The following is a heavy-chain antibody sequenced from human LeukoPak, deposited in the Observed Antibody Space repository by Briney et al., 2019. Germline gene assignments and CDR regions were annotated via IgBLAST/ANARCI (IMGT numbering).Heavy chain of an antibody. J-gene: IGHJ3*02. V-gene: IGHV3-30*19. CDR3: ARDEEVFVVVPAASFGGAFDI. CDR1: GFTFSSYG. D-gene: IGHD2-2*01. CDR2: ISYDGSNK. Sequence: GGSLRLSCAASGFTFSSYGMHWVRQAPGKGLEWVAVISYDGSNKYYADSVKGRFTISRDNSKNTLYLQMNSLRAEDTAVYYCARDEEVFVVVPAASFGGAFDIWGQGTMVTVSS.